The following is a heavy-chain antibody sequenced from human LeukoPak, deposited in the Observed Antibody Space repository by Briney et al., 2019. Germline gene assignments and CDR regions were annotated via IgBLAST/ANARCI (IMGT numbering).Heavy chain of an antibody. CDR3: ARVRANYDILTGYSFSYYFDF. J-gene: IGHJ4*02. Sequence: SETLSLTCTVSGGSISSYYWSWIRQPAGKGLEWIGRISTSGSTNFNSSLKSRVTMSVDTSKNQFSLRLSSVTAADTAVYYCARVRANYDILTGYSFSYYFDFWGQGTLVTVSS. CDR1: GGSISSYY. D-gene: IGHD3-9*01. CDR2: ISTSGST. V-gene: IGHV4-4*07.